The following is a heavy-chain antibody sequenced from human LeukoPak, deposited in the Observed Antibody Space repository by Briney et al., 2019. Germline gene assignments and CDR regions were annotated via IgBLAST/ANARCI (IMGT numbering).Heavy chain of an antibody. J-gene: IGHJ4*02. D-gene: IGHD3-22*01. CDR2: ISSSSSYI. Sequence: GGSLRLSCAASGFTFSSYSMNWVRQAPGKGLEWVSSISSSSSYIYYADSVKGRFTISRDNAKNTLYLQMNSLRAEDTAVYYCARDLVITSPTDYWGQGTLVTVSS. V-gene: IGHV3-21*01. CDR1: GFTFSSYS. CDR3: ARDLVITSPTDY.